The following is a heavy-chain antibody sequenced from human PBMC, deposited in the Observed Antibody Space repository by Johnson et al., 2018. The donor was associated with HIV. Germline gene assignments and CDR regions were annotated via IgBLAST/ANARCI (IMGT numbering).Heavy chain of an antibody. D-gene: IGHD3-3*01. J-gene: IGHJ3*01. Sequence: VQLVESGGGVVRPGGSLRLSCAASGITFDDYGMSWVRQVPGKGLEWVSSINWSGGSTGYADSVKGRFAISRDNAKNSLYLQMGSLRAEDMAVYYCSRSPSVTIFGVVNAFVVWGQGTMVTVSS. CDR1: GITFDDYG. CDR3: SRSPSVTIFGVVNAFVV. V-gene: IGHV3-20*04. CDR2: INWSGGST.